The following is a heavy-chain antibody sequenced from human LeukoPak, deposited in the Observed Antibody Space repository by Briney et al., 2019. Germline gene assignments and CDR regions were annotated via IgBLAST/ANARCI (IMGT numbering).Heavy chain of an antibody. CDR3: ARIRQIRFGESDY. D-gene: IGHD3-10*01. Sequence: WGSLRISSADSGFAFSSYSMNGVRQAPGNGLAWDSYNSSSSNYIYYADSVKGRFTISRAEAENWLDPQMNSLRAQDTAVYYCARIRQIRFGESDYWGQGTLVTVSS. V-gene: IGHV3-21*01. CDR1: GFAFSSYS. CDR2: NSSSSNYI. J-gene: IGHJ4*02.